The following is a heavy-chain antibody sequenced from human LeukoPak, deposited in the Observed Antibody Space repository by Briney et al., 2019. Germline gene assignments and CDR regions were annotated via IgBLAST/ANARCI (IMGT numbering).Heavy chain of an antibody. Sequence: SETLSLTCTVSGGSISSSSYYWGWIRQPPGKGLEWIGSIYYSGSTYYNPSLKSRVTISVDTSKNQFSLKLSSVTAADTAVYYCARSPRGKTRAAGLLDYWGQGTLVTVSS. D-gene: IGHD3-10*01. V-gene: IGHV4-39*01. CDR2: IYYSGST. CDR3: ARSPRGKTRAAGLLDY. CDR1: GGSISSSSYY. J-gene: IGHJ4*02.